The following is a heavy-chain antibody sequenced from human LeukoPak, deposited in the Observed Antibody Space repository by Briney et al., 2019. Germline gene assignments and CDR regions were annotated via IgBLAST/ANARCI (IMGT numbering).Heavy chain of an antibody. D-gene: IGHD6-25*01. J-gene: IGHJ5*02. V-gene: IGHV3-21*01. Sequence: GGCLRLSCAAPGFTFISYSINSVRQAPGKGREWVSYISSSSSYTYYADSVTGRFTISRDNATNSLYLQMTSLRAEDTAVYYSARGRHWFDPRGQGTLVTVSS. CDR1: GFTFISYS. CDR3: ARGRHWFDP. CDR2: ISSSSSYT.